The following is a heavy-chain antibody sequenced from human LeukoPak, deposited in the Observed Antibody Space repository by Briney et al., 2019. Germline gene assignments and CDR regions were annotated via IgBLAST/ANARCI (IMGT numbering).Heavy chain of an antibody. D-gene: IGHD1-1*01. CDR3: ASQLDPRGAFDI. V-gene: IGHV1-18*01. Sequence: ASVKVSCKASGYTFTSYGMSWVRQAPGQGLEWMGWISAYNGNTNYAQKLQGRVTMTTDTSTSTAYMELRSLRSDDTAVYYCASQLDPRGAFDIWGQGTMVTVSS. CDR1: GYTFTSYG. CDR2: ISAYNGNT. J-gene: IGHJ3*02.